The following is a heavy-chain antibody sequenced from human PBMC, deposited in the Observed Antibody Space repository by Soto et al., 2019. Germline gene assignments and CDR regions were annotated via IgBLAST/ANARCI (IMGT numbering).Heavy chain of an antibody. CDR3: ARVGIRLIPADLGGGYHFQGLDV. CDR2: IVPMSGGP. D-gene: IGHD2-2*01. V-gene: IGHV1-69*01. Sequence: QVQLVQSAAEVKKPGSSVKISCKASGDTFINYSFSWMRQAPGQGLEWMGGIVPMSGGPNSAEKFHDRLTITADRSTGTVTMQLSRLTSDDTAVYYCARVGIRLIPADLGGGYHFQGLDVWGQGTMVTVS. J-gene: IGHJ6*02. CDR1: GDTFINYS.